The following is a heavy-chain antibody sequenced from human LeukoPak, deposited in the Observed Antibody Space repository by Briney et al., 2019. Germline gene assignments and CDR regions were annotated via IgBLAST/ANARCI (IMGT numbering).Heavy chain of an antibody. CDR2: IKQDGSEK. D-gene: IGHD3-22*01. Sequence: GGSLRLSCAASGFTFSSYWMSWVRQAPGKGLEWVANIKQDGSEKYYVDSVKGRFTISRDNAKNSLYLQMNSLRAEDTAVYYCARDQDPYYYDSSGLDYWGQGTLVTVSS. J-gene: IGHJ4*02. V-gene: IGHV3-7*01. CDR3: ARDQDPYYYDSSGLDY. CDR1: GFTFSSYW.